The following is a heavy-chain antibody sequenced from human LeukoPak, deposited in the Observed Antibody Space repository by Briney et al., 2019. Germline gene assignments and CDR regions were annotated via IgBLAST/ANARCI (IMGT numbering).Heavy chain of an antibody. CDR1: SASINSSPYF. Sequence: SETLSLTCTVSSASINSSPYFWAWIRQSPGKGLEWIGSFSYSGTTYYNPSLKSRVTISVDTSKNQFSLKLSSVTAADTAVYYCARKYYGSGSYYIDYWGQGTLVTVSS. V-gene: IGHV4-39*01. CDR3: ARKYYGSGSYYIDY. D-gene: IGHD3-10*01. J-gene: IGHJ4*02. CDR2: FSYSGTT.